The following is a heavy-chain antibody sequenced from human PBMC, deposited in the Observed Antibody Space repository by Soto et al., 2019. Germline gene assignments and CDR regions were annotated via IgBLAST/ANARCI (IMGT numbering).Heavy chain of an antibody. Sequence: EVQLLESGGGLVQPGGSLRLSCAASGFTFSSYVMSWVRQAPGKGLEWVSSITGSGGSAYYADSVKGRFTISRDNSKNTLYLQMNSLRAEDTAVYYCAKGYSSSWSTANWFDPWGQGTLVTVSS. CDR2: ITGSGGSA. J-gene: IGHJ5*02. CDR1: GFTFSSYV. V-gene: IGHV3-23*01. D-gene: IGHD6-13*01. CDR3: AKGYSSSWSTANWFDP.